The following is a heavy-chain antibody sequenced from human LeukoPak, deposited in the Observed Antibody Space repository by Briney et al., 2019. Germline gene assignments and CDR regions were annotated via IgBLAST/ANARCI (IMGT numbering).Heavy chain of an antibody. CDR1: GYTFTSYG. D-gene: IGHD1-26*01. CDR3: ASAKGYIGSHWFEP. Sequence: ASVKVSCKASGYTFTSYGISWVRQAPGQGLEWMGWINTNTGNTTYSQGFTGRLVFSLDTSVSTAYLQISSLKAEDTAVYYCASAKGYIGSHWFEPWGQGTLVTVS. V-gene: IGHV7-4-1*02. CDR2: INTNTGNT. J-gene: IGHJ5*02.